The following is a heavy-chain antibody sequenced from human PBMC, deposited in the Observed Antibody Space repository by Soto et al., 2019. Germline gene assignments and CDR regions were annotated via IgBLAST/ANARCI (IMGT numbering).Heavy chain of an antibody. CDR2: ISWNSGSI. CDR1: GFTFDDYA. J-gene: IGHJ5*02. D-gene: IGHD1-26*01. V-gene: IGHV3-9*01. Sequence: VQLVESGGGLVQPGRSLRLSCAASGFTFDDYAMHWVRQAPGKGLEWVSGISWNSGSIGYADSVKGRFTISRDNAKNSLYLQMNSLRAEDTALYYCAKDMRGIVGGWFDPWGQGTLVTVSS. CDR3: AKDMRGIVGGWFDP.